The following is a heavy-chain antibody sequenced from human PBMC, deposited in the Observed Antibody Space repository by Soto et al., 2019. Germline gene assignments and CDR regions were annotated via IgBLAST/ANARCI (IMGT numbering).Heavy chain of an antibody. J-gene: IGHJ4*02. CDR2: TYDRSKWYN. CDR3: AREQAITGTTSVGRPIDY. Sequence: WQTLSLTCAISGDSVASHSAAWNWIRQSPSSGLEWLGRTYDRSKWYNDYAVSVKSRITINPDTSKNQFSLQLNSVTPEDTAVYYCAREQAITGTTSVGRPIDYRGQGTLVTASS. V-gene: IGHV6-1*01. CDR1: GDSVASHSAA. D-gene: IGHD1-7*01.